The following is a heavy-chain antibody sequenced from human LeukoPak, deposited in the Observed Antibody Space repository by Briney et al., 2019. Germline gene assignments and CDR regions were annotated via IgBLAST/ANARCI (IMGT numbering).Heavy chain of an antibody. V-gene: IGHV3-30*18. Sequence: GGSLRLSCAASGFTFSSYGIHWVRQAPGKGLEWVAVISNDGSNKYYADSVKGRFTISRDNSKNTLYLQMNSLRAEDTAVYYCAKETGRWELEWGQGTLVTVSS. CDR3: AKETGRWELE. J-gene: IGHJ4*02. CDR2: ISNDGSNK. CDR1: GFTFSSYG. D-gene: IGHD1-26*01.